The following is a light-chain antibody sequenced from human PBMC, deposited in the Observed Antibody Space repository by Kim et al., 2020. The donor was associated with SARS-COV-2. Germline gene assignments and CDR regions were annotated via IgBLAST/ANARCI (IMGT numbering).Light chain of an antibody. CDR1: QRVSTY. CDR2: GSS. V-gene: IGKV3-11*01. Sequence: LSPEESATLSCRTSQRVSTYVGWYQQKAGQAPRLLIYGSSNRGTDGAGRFSGSGSGTDFTLTISNLEPEDSAVYYCQQRSVWPWTFGPGTKVDIK. J-gene: IGKJ1*01. CDR3: QQRSVWPWT.